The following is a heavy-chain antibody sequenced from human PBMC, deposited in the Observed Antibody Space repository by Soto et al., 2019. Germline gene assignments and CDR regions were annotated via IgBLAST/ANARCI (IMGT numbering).Heavy chain of an antibody. CDR1: GYTFSSYG. V-gene: IGHV1-18*01. J-gene: IGHJ4*02. CDR3: ARRNNYGSGDKIYYFDY. Sequence: QVQLVQSGAEVKKPGASVKVSCKASGYTFSSYGIAWVRQAPGQGLEWMGWISPYNGVTNYAQKLQGRVTVTTDTSMTTAYMELRSLRSDDTAVYYCARRNNYGSGDKIYYFDYWGQGTLVTVSS. D-gene: IGHD3-10*01. CDR2: ISPYNGVT.